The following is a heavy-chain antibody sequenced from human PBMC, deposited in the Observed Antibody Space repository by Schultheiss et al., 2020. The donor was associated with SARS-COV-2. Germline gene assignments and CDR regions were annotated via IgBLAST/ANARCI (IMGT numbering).Heavy chain of an antibody. CDR1: GYSISSSNW. Sequence: SETLSLTCAVSGYSISSSNWWGWIRQPPGKGLEWIGSIYHSGSTYYNPSLKSRVTISVDTSKNQFSLKLSSVTAADTAVYYCARDVDFPGRFDPWGQGTLVTVSS. J-gene: IGHJ5*02. V-gene: IGHV4-38-2*02. CDR3: ARDVDFPGRFDP. CDR2: IYHSGST.